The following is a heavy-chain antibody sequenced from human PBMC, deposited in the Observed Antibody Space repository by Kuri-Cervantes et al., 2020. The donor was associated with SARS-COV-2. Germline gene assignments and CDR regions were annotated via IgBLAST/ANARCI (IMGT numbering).Heavy chain of an antibody. J-gene: IGHJ6*02. D-gene: IGHD2-21*02. CDR3: ARDIPRVVYFGGDCPPAYYYGMDV. CDR2: IIPNFGTA. Sequence: SVQDSCKASAGTFSSYSISWVRQAPGQGLEWMGGIIPNFGTANYAQKFQGRVTITADDSTSTAYMELSSLRSEDTAVYYCARDIPRVVYFGGDCPPAYYYGMDVWGQGTTVTVSS. V-gene: IGHV1-69*13. CDR1: AGTFSSYS.